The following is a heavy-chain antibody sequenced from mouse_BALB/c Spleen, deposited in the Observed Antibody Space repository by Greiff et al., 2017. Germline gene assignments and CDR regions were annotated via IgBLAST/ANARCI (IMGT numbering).Heavy chain of an antibody. J-gene: IGHJ4*01. Sequence: EVMLVESGGGLVKPGGSLKLSCAASGFTFSSYAMSWVRQTPEKRLEWVATISSGGSYTYYPDSVKGRFTISRDNAKNTLYLQMSSLRSEDTAMYYCARDTEGAMDYWGQGTSVTVSS. V-gene: IGHV5-9-1*01. CDR2: ISSGGSYT. CDR3: ARDTEGAMDY. CDR1: GFTFSSYA.